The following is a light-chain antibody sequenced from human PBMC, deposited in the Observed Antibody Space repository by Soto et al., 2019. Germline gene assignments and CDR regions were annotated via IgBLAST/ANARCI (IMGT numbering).Light chain of an antibody. Sequence: IQMPKSPYTLSASVGDRVTITCRASQSISSWLAWYQQKPGKAPKLLIYDASSLESGVPSRFSGSGSGTEFTLTISSLQPDDFATYYCQQYNSFITLGQGTRLEIK. J-gene: IGKJ5*01. CDR2: DAS. CDR3: QQYNSFIT. CDR1: QSISSW. V-gene: IGKV1-5*01.